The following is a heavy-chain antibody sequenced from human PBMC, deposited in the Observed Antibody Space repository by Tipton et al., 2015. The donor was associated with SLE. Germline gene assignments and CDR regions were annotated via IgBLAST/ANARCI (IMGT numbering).Heavy chain of an antibody. CDR2: IYYSGST. D-gene: IGHD5-24*01. CDR1: GGSISSSSYY. V-gene: IGHV4-39*01. J-gene: IGHJ4*02. CDR3: ARGRDGYNSFDY. Sequence: TLSLTCTVSGGSISSSSYYWGWIRQPPGKGLDWIGSIYYSGSTYYNPSLKSRVTISVETSKKQFSLKLSSVTAADTAVYYCARGRDGYNSFDYWGQGILVTVSS.